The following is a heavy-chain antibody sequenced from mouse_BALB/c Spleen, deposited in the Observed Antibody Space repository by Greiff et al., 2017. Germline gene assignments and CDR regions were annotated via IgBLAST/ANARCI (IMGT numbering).Heavy chain of an antibody. Sequence: EVKLVESGGGLVQPGGSRKLSCAASGFTFSSYAMSWVRQTPEKRLEWVASISSGGSTYYPDSVKGRFTISRDNARNILYLQMSSLRSEDTAMYYCARGGDGNLDYWGQGTTLTVSS. D-gene: IGHD2-1*01. CDR2: ISSGGST. CDR1: GFTFSSYA. J-gene: IGHJ2*01. V-gene: IGHV5-6-5*01. CDR3: ARGGDGNLDY.